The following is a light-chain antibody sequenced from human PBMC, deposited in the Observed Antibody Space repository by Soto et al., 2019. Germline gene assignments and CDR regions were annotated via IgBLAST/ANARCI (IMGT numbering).Light chain of an antibody. CDR1: QSVSSY. V-gene: IGKV3-11*01. J-gene: IGKJ2*01. CDR3: QQRSNWPGYT. CDR2: DAS. Sequence: EIVLTQSPATLSLSPGERATISCRASQSVSSYLAWYQQKPGQAPRLLIYDASNRATGIPARFSGSGSGTDFTLTIISLEPEDFAVYYCQQRSNWPGYTFGQGTKLEIK.